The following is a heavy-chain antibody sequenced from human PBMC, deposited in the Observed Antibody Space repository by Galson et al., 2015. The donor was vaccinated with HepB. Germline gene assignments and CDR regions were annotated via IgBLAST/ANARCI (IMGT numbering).Heavy chain of an antibody. CDR1: GFSLSTSEEG. J-gene: IGHJ4*02. CDR3: AHIRDSASVRFDS. Sequence: PALVKPTQTLTLTCTFSGFSLSTSEEGVGVAWIRQPPGKALEWLALIYWDDDQRYSPFLKNRLTITKDSSEDQVVLIMTRMDPMDTATYYCAHIRDSASVRFDSWGQGAQVTVSS. V-gene: IGHV2-5*02. D-gene: IGHD4-17*01. CDR2: IYWDDDQ.